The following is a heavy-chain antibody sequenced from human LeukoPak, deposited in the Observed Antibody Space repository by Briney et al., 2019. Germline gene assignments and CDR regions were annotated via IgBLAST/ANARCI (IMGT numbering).Heavy chain of an antibody. J-gene: IGHJ4*02. CDR2: ISYDGSDK. V-gene: IGHV3-30*03. CDR3: ARECGLKSGSYYDQSDY. Sequence: GGSLRLSCASSGFSFRSHGMHWVRQAPGKGLEWVALISYDGSDKYYADSVKGRFTISRDNSKDTLYRQLDSLRGEDTAVYYCARECGLKSGSYYDQSDYWGQGTLVTVSS. CDR1: GFSFRSHG. D-gene: IGHD1-26*01.